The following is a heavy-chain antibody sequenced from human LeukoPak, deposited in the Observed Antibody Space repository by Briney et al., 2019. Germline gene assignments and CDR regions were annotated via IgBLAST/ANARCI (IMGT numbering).Heavy chain of an antibody. D-gene: IGHD4-17*01. CDR3: AKGGSTVTTEDVVDY. Sequence: GGSLRLSCAASGFTFSRSAMSWVRQAPGKGLEWVSVISGGGGITNYADSVKGRFTISRDNSNNTLSLQMNSLRVEDTAVSYCAKGGSTVTTEDVVDYWGQGTLVTVSS. CDR1: GFTFSRSA. V-gene: IGHV3-23*01. CDR2: ISGGGGIT. J-gene: IGHJ4*02.